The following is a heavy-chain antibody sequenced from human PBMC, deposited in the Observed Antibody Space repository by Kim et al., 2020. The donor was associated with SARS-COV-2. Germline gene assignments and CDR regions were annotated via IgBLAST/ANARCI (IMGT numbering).Heavy chain of an antibody. CDR3: ASGNSGIEVAGTIDY. J-gene: IGHJ4*01. D-gene: IGHD6-19*01. CDR1: GFTFSSYA. Sequence: GGSLRLSCAASGFTFSSYAMHWVRQAPGKGLEWVAVISYDGSNKYYADSVKGRFTISRDNSKNTLYLQMNSLRAEDTAVYYCASGNSGIEVAGTIDYWG. CDR2: ISYDGSNK. V-gene: IGHV3-30*04.